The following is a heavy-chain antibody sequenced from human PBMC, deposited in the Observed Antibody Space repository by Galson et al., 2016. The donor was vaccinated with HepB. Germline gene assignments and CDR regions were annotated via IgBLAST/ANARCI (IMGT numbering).Heavy chain of an antibody. CDR1: GVTFGDYA. CDR3: TRYGLSPIYYDTAGYRGFDAFDV. J-gene: IGHJ3*01. Sequence: SLRLSCAASGVTFGDYAMSWFRQTPGKGLEWVGLIRSKAYSGATEYAASVKGRFSISRDDSKSIAYLQLNSLKTEDTAVYYCTRYGLSPIYYDTAGYRGFDAFDVWGPGTMVTVSS. CDR2: IRSKAYSGAT. V-gene: IGHV3-49*03. D-gene: IGHD3-16*01.